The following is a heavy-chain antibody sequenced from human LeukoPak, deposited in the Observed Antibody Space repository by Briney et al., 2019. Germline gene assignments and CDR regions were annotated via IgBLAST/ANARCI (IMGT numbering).Heavy chain of an antibody. CDR1: SASIASGSYH. J-gene: IGHJ5*02. CDR3: TRGGHDYGGSFDT. D-gene: IGHD4-23*01. V-gene: IGHV4-61*02. Sequence: PSQTLSLTCAISSASIASGSYHWDWIRQPAGSRPEYIGRISAGGRTNYNPSLKSRLTISMDTSKNHVSLRLSSVTAADTALYYCTRGGHDYGGSFDTWGQGILVTVSS. CDR2: ISAGGRT.